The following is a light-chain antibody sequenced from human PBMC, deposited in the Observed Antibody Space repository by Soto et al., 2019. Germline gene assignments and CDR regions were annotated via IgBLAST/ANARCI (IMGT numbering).Light chain of an antibody. J-gene: IGKJ4*01. CDR3: QQYSDWPRVT. Sequence: EVVMTQSPATLSVTPGERVTLSCRASQSVRTKVDWYQHKPGQAPRPLIHGASTRATDIPARFSGSGSGTEFTLTNSSLQSEDVAVYYCQQYSDWPRVTFGGGTRVEI. CDR1: QSVRTK. CDR2: GAS. V-gene: IGKV3-15*01.